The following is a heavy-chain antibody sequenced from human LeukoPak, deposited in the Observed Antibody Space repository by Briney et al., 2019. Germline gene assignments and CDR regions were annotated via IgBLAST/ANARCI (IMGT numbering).Heavy chain of an antibody. CDR2: IYYSGST. D-gene: IGHD6-13*01. CDR3: ARHSLYSSRLYAFDI. CDR1: GGSISSSSYY. J-gene: IGHJ3*02. V-gene: IGHV4-39*07. Sequence: SETLSLTCTVSGGSISSSSYYWGWIRQPPGKGLEWIGSIYYSGSTYYNPSLKSRVTISVDTSKNQFSLKLSSVTAADTAVYYCARHSLYSSRLYAFDIWGQGTMVTVSS.